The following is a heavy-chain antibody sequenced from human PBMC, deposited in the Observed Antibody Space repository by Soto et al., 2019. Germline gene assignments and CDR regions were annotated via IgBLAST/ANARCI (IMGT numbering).Heavy chain of an antibody. CDR1: GFTFGSFA. CDR2: ISTSSATQ. D-gene: IGHD5-12*01. Sequence: GGSLRLSCAASGFTFGSFAMNWVRQAPGKGLEWLSYISTSSATQYFAESVKGRFTVSRDNAKNSLYLQMNSLRDEDTAVYYCARDSMAKISHFDYWGQGALVTVSS. J-gene: IGHJ4*02. CDR3: ARDSMAKISHFDY. V-gene: IGHV3-48*02.